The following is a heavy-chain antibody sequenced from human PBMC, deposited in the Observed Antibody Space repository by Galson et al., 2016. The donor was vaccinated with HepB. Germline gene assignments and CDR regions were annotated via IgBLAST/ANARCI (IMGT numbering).Heavy chain of an antibody. CDR2: ISGNGDNT. V-gene: IGHV3-23*01. CDR1: GFTFNNND. J-gene: IGHJ5*02. CDR3: ARDPAMVA. D-gene: IGHD5-18*01. Sequence: SLRLSCAASGFTFNNNDMSWVRQAPGKGLEWVSGISGNGDNTYYADSVKGRFTISRDNSRNTLYLQMNSLRVDDTAVYFCARDPAMVAWGQGALVTVSS.